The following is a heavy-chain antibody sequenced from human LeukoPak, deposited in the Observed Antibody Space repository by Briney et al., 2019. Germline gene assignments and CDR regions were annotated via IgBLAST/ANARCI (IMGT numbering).Heavy chain of an antibody. V-gene: IGHV1-46*01. CDR2: INPSGGST. CDR3: AREGLNYYGSGSYYVLNWFDP. J-gene: IGHJ5*02. Sequence: GASVKVSCKASGYTFTNYYMHWVRQAPGQGLEWMGIINPSGGSTSYAQKFQGRVTMTRDTSTSTVYMELSSLRSEDTAVYYCAREGLNYYGSGSYYVLNWFDPWGQGTLVTVSS. CDR1: GYTFTNYY. D-gene: IGHD3-10*01.